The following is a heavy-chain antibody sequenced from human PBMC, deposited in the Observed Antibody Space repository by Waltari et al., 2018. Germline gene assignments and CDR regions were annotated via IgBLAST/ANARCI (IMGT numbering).Heavy chain of an antibody. CDR1: GFTFSSYG. J-gene: IGHJ4*02. V-gene: IGHV3-48*03. CDR3: ARRFDS. Sequence: EVQLVESGGGLVQPAGSLRLSCAASGFTFSSYGMNWVRQSPGKGLEWMSYISGSGTTIYDADSAKCRFTITRDDAENSLYLQMNSLGAEDTALYYCARRFDSWGQGTRVTVSS. CDR2: ISGSGTTI.